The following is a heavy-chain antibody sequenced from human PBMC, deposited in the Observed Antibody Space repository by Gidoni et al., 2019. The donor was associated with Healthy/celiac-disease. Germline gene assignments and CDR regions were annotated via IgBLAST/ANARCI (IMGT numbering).Heavy chain of an antibody. J-gene: IGHJ4*02. CDR1: GYSFTSYW. D-gene: IGHD5-18*01. CDR3: ARRGVDTAMVAYFDY. Sequence: EVQLVQSGAEVKKPGESLKISCKGSGYSFTSYWIGWVRQMPGKGLEWMEIIYPGDSDTRYSPSFQGQVTISADKSISTAYLQWSSLKASDTAMYYCARRGVDTAMVAYFDYWGQGTLVTVSS. CDR2: IYPGDSDT. V-gene: IGHV5-51*01.